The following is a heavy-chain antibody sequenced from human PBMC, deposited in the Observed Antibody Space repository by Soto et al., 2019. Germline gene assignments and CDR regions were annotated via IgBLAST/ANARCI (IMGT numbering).Heavy chain of an antibody. D-gene: IGHD3-22*01. V-gene: IGHV3-23*01. Sequence: PGGSLRLSCAASGFTFSSYVMSWVRQAPGKGLEWVSVISGSAGSTYYADSVKGRFTISRDNSKNTLYLQMNSLRAEDTAVYYCAKGFGYYYDSSGYWAHWGQGTLVTVSS. CDR1: GFTFSSYV. CDR3: AKGFGYYYDSSGYWAH. J-gene: IGHJ4*02. CDR2: ISGSAGST.